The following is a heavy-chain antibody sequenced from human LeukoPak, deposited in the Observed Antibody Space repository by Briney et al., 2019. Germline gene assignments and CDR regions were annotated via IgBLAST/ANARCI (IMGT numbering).Heavy chain of an antibody. CDR3: ARRLLRYCSGGSCYSGYFQH. V-gene: IGHV4-34*01. Sequence: SETLSLTCAVYGGSFSGYYWSWIRQPPGKGLEWIGEINHSGSTNSNPSLKSRVTISVDTSKNQFSLKLSSVTAADTAMYYCARRLLRYCSGGSCYSGYFQHWGQGTLVTVSS. CDR2: INHSGST. J-gene: IGHJ1*01. D-gene: IGHD2-15*01. CDR1: GGSFSGYY.